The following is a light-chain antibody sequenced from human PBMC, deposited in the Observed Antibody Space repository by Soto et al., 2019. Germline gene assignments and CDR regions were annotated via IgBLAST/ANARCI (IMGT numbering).Light chain of an antibody. J-gene: IGKJ1*01. CDR3: QHYNNWPPWT. V-gene: IGKV3-15*01. CDR1: QSVSSN. Sequence: EIMMTQSPATLSVSPGARATLSCRASQSVSSNFAWFQQKPGQAPRLLIYGASIRATGIPARFSGSGSGTEFTLTISTLQSEDFAIYYCQHYNNWPPWTFGQGTKVDIK. CDR2: GAS.